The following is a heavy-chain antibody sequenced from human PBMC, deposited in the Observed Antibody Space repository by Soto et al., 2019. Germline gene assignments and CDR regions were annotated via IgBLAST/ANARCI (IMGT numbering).Heavy chain of an antibody. CDR3: AKDRGFLEWLSSVFDY. Sequence: PGGSLRLSCVVSGVTFNSYGMHWVRQAPGKGLEWVAAISYDESNRYYADSVKGRFTISRDNSKNTVYLQMNSLRIEDTAVYYCAKDRGFLEWLSSVFDYWGQGTLVTGS. J-gene: IGHJ4*02. CDR1: GVTFNSYG. V-gene: IGHV3-30*18. D-gene: IGHD3-3*01. CDR2: ISYDESNR.